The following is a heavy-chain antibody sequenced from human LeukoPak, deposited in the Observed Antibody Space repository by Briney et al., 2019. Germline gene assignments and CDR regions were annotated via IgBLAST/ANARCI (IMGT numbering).Heavy chain of an antibody. J-gene: IGHJ4*02. Sequence: ASVKASCKASGYTFTDYYIHWVRQAPGQGLEWMGWIDPDTGGTNFAQKFQGRVTMTTDMSITTAYMELTRLRSDDTAVYYCANWAATIPNFNFWGQGTLVTVSS. V-gene: IGHV1-2*02. D-gene: IGHD5-12*01. CDR1: GYTFTDYY. CDR3: ANWAATIPNFNF. CDR2: IDPDTGGT.